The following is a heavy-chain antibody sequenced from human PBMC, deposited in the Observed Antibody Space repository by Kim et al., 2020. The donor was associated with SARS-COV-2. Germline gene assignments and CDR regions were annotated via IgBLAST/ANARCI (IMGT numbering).Heavy chain of an antibody. CDR3: VKGPNEVRRGYCSSTSCYPIGSYFDY. CDR2: ISSNGGST. D-gene: IGHD2-2*01. CDR1: GFTFSSYA. V-gene: IGHV3-64D*09. Sequence: GGSLRLSCSASGFTFSSYAMHWVRQAPGKGLEYVSAISSNGGSTYYADSVKGRFTISRDNSKNTLYLQMSSLRAEDTAVYYCVKGPNEVRRGYCSSTSCYPIGSYFDYWSQGTLVTVSS. J-gene: IGHJ4*02.